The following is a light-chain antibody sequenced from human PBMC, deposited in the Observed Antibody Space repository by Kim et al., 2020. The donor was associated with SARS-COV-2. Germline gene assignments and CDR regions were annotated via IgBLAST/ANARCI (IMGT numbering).Light chain of an antibody. CDR2: DAS. J-gene: IGKJ5*01. CDR1: QSVSSY. V-gene: IGKV3-11*01. Sequence: EIVLTQSPATLSLSPGERATLSCRASQSVSSYLAWYQQKPGQAPRLLIYDASTRATGIPARFSGSGSGTDFTLTISSLEPEDFAVYYCQQRSHWPTFGQGTRLEIK. CDR3: QQRSHWPT.